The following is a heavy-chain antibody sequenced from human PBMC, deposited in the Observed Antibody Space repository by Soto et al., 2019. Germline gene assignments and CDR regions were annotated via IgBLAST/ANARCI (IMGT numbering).Heavy chain of an antibody. CDR1: GYTFTGFY. J-gene: IGHJ6*02. V-gene: IGHV1-2*04. D-gene: IGHD3-9*01. CDR2: INPNSGRA. Sequence: QVPLVQSGAEVKKPGASVKVSCVASGYTFTGFYIHWVRQAPGQGLEWLGYINPNSGRANYAQKFQGWVTMTKDTSVSPAYMELTRLTSDNTAVYYCATGFDETDVWAWGAGPRSHFYGLDVWGQGTTVTVSS. CDR3: ATGFDETDVWAWGAGPRSHFYGLDV.